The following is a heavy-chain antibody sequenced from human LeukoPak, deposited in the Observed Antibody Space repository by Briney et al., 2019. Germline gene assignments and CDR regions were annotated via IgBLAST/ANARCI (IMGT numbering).Heavy chain of an antibody. Sequence: ASVKVSCKASGYTFTGYYMHWVRRAPGQGLEWMGWINPNSGGTNYAQKFQGRVTMTRDTSISTAYMELSRLRSDDTAVYYCARDSSGFYYGYNWFDPWGQGTLVTVSS. V-gene: IGHV1-2*02. CDR2: INPNSGGT. J-gene: IGHJ5*02. CDR1: GYTFTGYY. CDR3: ARDSSGFYYGYNWFDP. D-gene: IGHD3-22*01.